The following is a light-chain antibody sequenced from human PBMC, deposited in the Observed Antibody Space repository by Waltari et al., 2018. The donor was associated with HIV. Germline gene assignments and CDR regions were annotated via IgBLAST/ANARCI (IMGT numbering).Light chain of an antibody. CDR1: QNIGNF. J-gene: IGKJ2*01. Sequence: DIQMTQSPLRLPASLGDRVTITCRASQNIGNFLNWYLHKPGTAPKLLIYGASSLHGGVPSRFSGGGSGTDFFLTISNLQLEDFGIYYCQQSYNSPVTFGQGTKVEI. CDR3: QQSYNSPVT. V-gene: IGKV1-39*01. CDR2: GAS.